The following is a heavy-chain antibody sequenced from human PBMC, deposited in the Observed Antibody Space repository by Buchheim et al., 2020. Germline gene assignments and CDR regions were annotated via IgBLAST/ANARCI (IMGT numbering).Heavy chain of an antibody. J-gene: IGHJ4*02. CDR3: ARSGGPPLRYYFDY. Sequence: EVQLLESGGGLVQPGGSLRLSCAASGFTFSSFAMSWVRQAPGKGLEWVSAISASSTYYADSVKGRFTISRANSKHTLYLQMNSLRAEDTAIYYCARSGGPPLRYYFDYWGQGTL. D-gene: IGHD2-15*01. CDR2: ISASST. V-gene: IGHV3-23*01. CDR1: GFTFSSFA.